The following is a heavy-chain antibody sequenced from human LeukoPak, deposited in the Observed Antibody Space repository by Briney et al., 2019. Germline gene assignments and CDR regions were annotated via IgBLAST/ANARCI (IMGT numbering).Heavy chain of an antibody. CDR2: ISSSSSTI. J-gene: IGHJ4*02. CDR1: GFTFSSYS. Sequence: PGGSLRLSCAASGFTFSSYSMNWVRQAPGKGLEWVSYISSSSSTIYYADSVKGRFTISRDNAKNSLYLQMNSLRAEDTALYYCARDVDYFDFWGQGSPVTVSS. CDR3: ARDVDYFDF. V-gene: IGHV3-48*01.